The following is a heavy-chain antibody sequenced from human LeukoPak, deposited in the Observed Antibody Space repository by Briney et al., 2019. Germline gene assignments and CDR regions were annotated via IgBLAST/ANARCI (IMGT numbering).Heavy chain of an antibody. CDR3: ASGRTAYYYYMDV. CDR1: GFPFSTYS. V-gene: IGHV3-48*01. Sequence: PGGSLRLSCAASGFPFSTYSMNWVRLAPGKGLEWVSFISNTSGTIYYADSVKGRFTISRDNAKNSLYLQMNSLRAEDTAVYYCASGRTAYYYYMDVWGKGTTVTVSS. J-gene: IGHJ6*03. CDR2: ISNTSGTI. D-gene: IGHD1-1*01.